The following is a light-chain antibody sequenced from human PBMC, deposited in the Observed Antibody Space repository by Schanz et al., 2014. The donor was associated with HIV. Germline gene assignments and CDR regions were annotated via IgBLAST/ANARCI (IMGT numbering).Light chain of an antibody. V-gene: IGKV3-15*01. CDR3: HQYHTYSWT. CDR2: GAS. CDR1: RGVSSSY. Sequence: EIVLTQSPGTLSLSPGERAALSCRASRGVSSSYLAWYQQKPGQAPRLLISGASTRATGVPARFSGSGSGTEFTLTISSLQSEDFATYYCHQYHTYSWTFGQGTRVEI. J-gene: IGKJ1*01.